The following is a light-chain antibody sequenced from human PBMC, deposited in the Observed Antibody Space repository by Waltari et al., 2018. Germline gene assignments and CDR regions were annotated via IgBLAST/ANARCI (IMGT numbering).Light chain of an antibody. CDR1: QSVSNNY. V-gene: IGKV3-20*01. CDR2: GAT. CDR3: QQYQSALYT. Sequence: EIVLTQSPGTLSLSPGERASLSCRASQSVSNNYLARYQQRPGQPPRLLIYGATSRATGIPDRFSGSRSGTDFILTISRLEPEDFAVYYCQQYQSALYTFGQGTKVEI. J-gene: IGKJ2*01.